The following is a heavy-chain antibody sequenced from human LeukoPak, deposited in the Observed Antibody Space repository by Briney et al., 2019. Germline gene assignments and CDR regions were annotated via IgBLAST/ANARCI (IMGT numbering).Heavy chain of an antibody. Sequence: EASVKVSCMPSGGTFSSYAISWVRQAPGQGREWMGWIIPMFGTANYAQKFQGRVTITAEESTSTAYLELSSLRSEDTAVYYCARESGLYYDIWPVGLYGMDVWGKGTTVTVSS. CDR1: GGTFSSYA. J-gene: IGHJ6*04. D-gene: IGHD3-9*01. V-gene: IGHV1-69*13. CDR3: ARESGLYYDIWPVGLYGMDV. CDR2: IIPMFGTA.